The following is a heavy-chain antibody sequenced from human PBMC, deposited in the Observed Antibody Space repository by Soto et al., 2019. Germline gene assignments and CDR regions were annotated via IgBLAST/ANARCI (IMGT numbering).Heavy chain of an antibody. J-gene: IGHJ6*02. CDR2: IYPGDSDT. CDR1: GSTFTSYW. Sequence: GESLKISCKGSGSTFTSYWFAGVRQVPGKGLEWMGFIYPGDSDTRYSPSFQGQVTISADRSISTAYLHWSSLKASDTAIYYCARQIHSTYYYYGMDVWGQGTTVTVSS. D-gene: IGHD5-18*01. V-gene: IGHV5-51*01. CDR3: ARQIHSTYYYYGMDV.